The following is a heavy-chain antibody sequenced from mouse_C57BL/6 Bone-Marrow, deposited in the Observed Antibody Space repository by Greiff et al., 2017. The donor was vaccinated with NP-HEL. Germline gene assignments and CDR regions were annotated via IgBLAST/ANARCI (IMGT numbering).Heavy chain of an antibody. V-gene: IGHV1-5*01. Sequence: VQLQQSGTVLARPGASVKMSCKTSGYTFTSYWMHWVKQRPGQGLEWIGAIYPGNSDTSYNQKFKGKAKLTAVTSASTAYMELSSLTNEDSAVYYCTRNPPNDYGSSLDYWGQGTTLTVSS. CDR3: TRNPPNDYGSSLDY. D-gene: IGHD1-1*01. CDR1: GYTFTSYW. J-gene: IGHJ2*01. CDR2: IYPGNSDT.